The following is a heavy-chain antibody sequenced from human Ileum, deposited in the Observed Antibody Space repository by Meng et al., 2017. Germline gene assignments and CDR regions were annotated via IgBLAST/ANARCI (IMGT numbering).Heavy chain of an antibody. D-gene: IGHD2/OR15-2a*01. V-gene: IGHV4-4*02. CDR3: ATNKNKKIDY. J-gene: IGHJ4*02. CDR2: IFHTGST. Sequence: QVPLQESGPGLVEPSGTLSLTCVVSGDYISSSNWWNWVRQPPGKGLEWIGEIFHTGSTNYNPSLKSRVTISADKSKNQFSLNSSSVTAADTAVYYCATNKNKKIDYWGQGTLVTVSS. CDR1: GDYISSSNW.